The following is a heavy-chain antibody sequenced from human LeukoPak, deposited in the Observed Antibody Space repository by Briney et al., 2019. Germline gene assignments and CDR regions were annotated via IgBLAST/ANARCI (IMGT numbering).Heavy chain of an antibody. CDR2: IRYDGSNK. Sequence: PGGSLRLSCAASGFTFSSYGMHWVRQAPGKGLEWVAFIRYDGSNKYYADSVKGRFTISRDNSKNTLYLQMNSLRAADTAVYCCAKDRGSYLYYFDYWGQGTLVTVSS. CDR3: AKDRGSYLYYFDY. J-gene: IGHJ4*02. V-gene: IGHV3-30*02. CDR1: GFTFSSYG. D-gene: IGHD3-16*02.